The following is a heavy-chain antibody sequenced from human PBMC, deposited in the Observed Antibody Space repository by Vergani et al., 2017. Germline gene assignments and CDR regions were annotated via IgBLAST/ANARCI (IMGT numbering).Heavy chain of an antibody. Sequence: EVQLVESGGGLVQPGGSLRLPCAASGFTFSSYAMHWVRQAPGKGLEYVSAISSNGGSTYYANSVKGRFTISRDNSKNTLYLQMGSLRAEDMAVYYCARDPDPYYYDSSGYSDAFDIWGQGTMVTVSS. V-gene: IGHV3-64*01. CDR1: GFTFSSYA. CDR2: ISSNGGST. D-gene: IGHD3-22*01. CDR3: ARDPDPYYYDSSGYSDAFDI. J-gene: IGHJ3*02.